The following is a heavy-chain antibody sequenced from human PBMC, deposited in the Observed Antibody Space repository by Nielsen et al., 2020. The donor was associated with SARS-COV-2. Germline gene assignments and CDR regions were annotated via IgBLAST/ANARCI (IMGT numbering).Heavy chain of an antibody. D-gene: IGHD1-14*01. CDR3: ASGMVSTRFDP. CDR1: GYTFTSYG. V-gene: IGHV1-18*01. J-gene: IGHJ5*02. Sequence: ASVKVSCKASGYTFTSYGISWVRQAPGQGLEWMGWISAYNGNTNYAQKLQGRVTITADKSTSTAYMELSSLRSEDTAVYYCASGMVSTRFDPWGQGTLVTVSS. CDR2: ISAYNGNT.